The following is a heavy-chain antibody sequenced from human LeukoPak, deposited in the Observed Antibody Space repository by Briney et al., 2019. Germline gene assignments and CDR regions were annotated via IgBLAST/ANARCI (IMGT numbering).Heavy chain of an antibody. CDR1: GFTFSIYA. Sequence: PGGSLRLSCVASGFTFSIYAMSWVRQAPGKGLEWVSAISGSGASTNYADSVKDRFTISRDNSKNTLYLQMHSLRAEDTAVFYCAKVYRAHSDYHSFDIWGQGTMVTVSS. V-gene: IGHV3-23*01. D-gene: IGHD4-11*01. J-gene: IGHJ3*02. CDR3: AKVYRAHSDYHSFDI. CDR2: ISGSGAST.